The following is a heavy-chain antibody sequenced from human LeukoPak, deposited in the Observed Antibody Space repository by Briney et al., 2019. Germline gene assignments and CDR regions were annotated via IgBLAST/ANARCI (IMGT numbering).Heavy chain of an antibody. D-gene: IGHD1-26*01. CDR2: IKDDGSDT. CDR1: GLNFGKAW. V-gene: IGHV3-7*01. CDR3: ARVGGGSFETYYFDY. Sequence: GGSLRLSCAASGLNFGKAWMTWVRQAPGRGLEWVANIKDDGSDTYYVDSVKGRFTISRDNAKNSLYLQMNSLRAEDTAVYYCARVGGGSFETYYFDYWGQGTLVTVSS. J-gene: IGHJ4*02.